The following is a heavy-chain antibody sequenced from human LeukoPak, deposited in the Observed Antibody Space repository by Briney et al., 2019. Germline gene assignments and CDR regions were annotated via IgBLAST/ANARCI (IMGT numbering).Heavy chain of an antibody. J-gene: IGHJ6*02. CDR3: ARDLRTTVTTAKEKNYYYGMDV. CDR2: IYYSGST. D-gene: IGHD4-17*01. CDR1: GGSISSYY. V-gene: IGHV4-59*01. Sequence: SETLSLTCTVPGGSISSYYWSWIRQPPGKGLEWIGYIYYSGSTNYNPSLKSRVTISVDTSKNQFSLKLSSVTAADTAVYYCARDLRTTVTTAKEKNYYYGMDVWGQGTTVTVSS.